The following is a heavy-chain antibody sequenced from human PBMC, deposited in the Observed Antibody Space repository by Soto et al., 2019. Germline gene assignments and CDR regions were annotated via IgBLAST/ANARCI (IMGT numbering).Heavy chain of an antibody. CDR3: ARGKAIDAEIYSWFDP. CDR1: GHTFTGYY. V-gene: IGHV1-2*02. D-gene: IGHD2-2*01. Sequence: QVQPVQSGAEVKKPGASVKISCKASGHTFTGYYIHWVRQSPGQGLAWMGGINHNSGGTDYGQKFQGRVTMTRDTSISTVYMELTRLRSADTAVYYCARGKAIDAEIYSWFDPWGQGTLVTVSS. J-gene: IGHJ5*02. CDR2: INHNSGGT.